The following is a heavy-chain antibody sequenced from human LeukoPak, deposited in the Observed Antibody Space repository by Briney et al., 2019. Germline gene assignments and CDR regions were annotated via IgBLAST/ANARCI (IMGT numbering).Heavy chain of an antibody. Sequence: GGSLRLSCAASGFTFSNAWMNWVRQAPGKGLEWVGRIKTKTDGGTTAYAAPVEGRFTISRDDSKNTLCLQMNSLKTEDTAVYYRTTGGDFWSNYMDVWGKGTTVTVSS. D-gene: IGHD3-3*01. CDR2: IKTKTDGGTT. V-gene: IGHV3-15*01. CDR1: GFTFSNAW. CDR3: TTGGDFWSNYMDV. J-gene: IGHJ6*03.